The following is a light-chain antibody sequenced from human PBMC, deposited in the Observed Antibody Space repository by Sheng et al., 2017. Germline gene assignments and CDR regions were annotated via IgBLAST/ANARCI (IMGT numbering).Light chain of an antibody. V-gene: IGKV3-15*01. Sequence: IVLTQSPGTLSLSPGERATLSCRASQSVSFNLAWYQQRPGQVPRLLIYGASTRVTGIPARFSGSGSGTEFTLTITSLQSEDSAVYYCQQYNNWPPYSFGQGTKLEIK. CDR3: QQYNNWPPYS. CDR1: QSVSFN. CDR2: GAS. J-gene: IGKJ2*03.